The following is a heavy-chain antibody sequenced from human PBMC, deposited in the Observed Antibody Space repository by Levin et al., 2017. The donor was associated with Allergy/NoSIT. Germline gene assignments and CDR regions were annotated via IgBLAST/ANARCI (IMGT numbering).Heavy chain of an antibody. V-gene: IGHV2-5*02. CDR1: GLSLSTAGEG. CDR3: AHLLDVYSDKSGSYRYFDD. Sequence: SGPTLVKPTQTLALTCTFSGLSLSTAGEGVAWIRQPPGKALEWLALVFSDGAQPYSPSLKSRLPVPKVTSKHQVVLTMTNFAPLDTGTYYGAHLLDVYSDKSGSYRYFDDWGQGTLVTVSS. D-gene: IGHD3-10*01. J-gene: IGHJ4*02. CDR2: VFSDGAQ.